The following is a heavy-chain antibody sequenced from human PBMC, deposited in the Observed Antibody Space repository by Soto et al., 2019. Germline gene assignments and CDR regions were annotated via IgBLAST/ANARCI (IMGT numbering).Heavy chain of an antibody. CDR1: GFTFSSYG. D-gene: IGHD6-13*01. CDR3: ATPLVPYYYYYGMDV. J-gene: IGHJ6*02. Sequence: QVQLVESGGGVVQPGRSLRLSCAASGFTFSSYGMHWVRQAPGKGLEWVAVIWYDGSNKYYADSVKGRFTISRDNSKNTLYLQMNSLSAEDTAVYYCATPLVPYYYYYGMDVWGQGTTVTVS. CDR2: IWYDGSNK. V-gene: IGHV3-33*01.